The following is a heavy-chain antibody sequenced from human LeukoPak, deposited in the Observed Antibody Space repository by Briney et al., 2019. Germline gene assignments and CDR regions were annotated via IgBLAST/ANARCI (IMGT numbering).Heavy chain of an antibody. CDR2: IIPIFGTA. CDR3: AKVYYYDSSGYWGFDY. J-gene: IGHJ4*02. V-gene: IGHV1-69*06. Sequence: EASVKVSCKASGGTFSSYAISWVRQAPGQGLEWMGGIIPIFGTANYAQKFQGRVTITADKSTSTAYMELSSLRSEDTAVYYCAKVYYYDSSGYWGFDYWGQGTLVTVSS. D-gene: IGHD3-22*01. CDR1: GGTFSSYA.